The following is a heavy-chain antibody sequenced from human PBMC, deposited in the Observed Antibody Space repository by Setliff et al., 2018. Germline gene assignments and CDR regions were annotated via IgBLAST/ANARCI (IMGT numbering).Heavy chain of an antibody. Sequence: PSETLSLTCAVSGLSISGEYYWGWIRQPPGGGPEWIGIIYHDGRAYYSTSLKSRVNLSLDMSKTQFSLHLNSVTAADTAVYYCMREVGGGLWYFDYWGQGILCTVSS. CDR3: MREVGGGLWYFDY. CDR2: IYHDGRA. J-gene: IGHJ4*02. V-gene: IGHV4-38-2*02. D-gene: IGHD2-15*01. CDR1: GLSISGEYY.